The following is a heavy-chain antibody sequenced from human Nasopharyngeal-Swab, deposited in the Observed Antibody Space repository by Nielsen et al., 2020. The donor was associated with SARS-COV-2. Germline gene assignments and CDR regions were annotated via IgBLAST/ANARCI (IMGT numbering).Heavy chain of an antibody. D-gene: IGHD5-12*01. V-gene: IGHV3-23*01. CDR2: ISGSDYTT. CDR1: GFTFRSYA. CDR3: AKDRDSGDDSDDYYHYYGMDV. Sequence: GESLKISCAASGFTFRSYAISWVRQAPGKGLEWVSVISGSDYTTYYADSVKGRFTISRDNSKNTVNLQMNSLRVEDTAIYYCAKDRDSGDDSDDYYHYYGMDVWGQGTTVTV. J-gene: IGHJ6*02.